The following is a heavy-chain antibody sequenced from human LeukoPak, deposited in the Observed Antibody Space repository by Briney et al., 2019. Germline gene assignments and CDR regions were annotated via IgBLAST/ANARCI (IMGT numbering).Heavy chain of an antibody. CDR3: ARDPPYGDYAFGLDY. Sequence: PGGSLRLSCAASGFTFSSYSMNWVRQAPGKGLEWVSSISSSSSYIYYADSVKGRFTISRDNAKNSLYLQMNSLRAEDTAVYYCARDPPYGDYAFGLDYWGQGTLVTVSS. D-gene: IGHD4-17*01. CDR1: GFTFSSYS. V-gene: IGHV3-21*01. CDR2: ISSSSSYI. J-gene: IGHJ4*02.